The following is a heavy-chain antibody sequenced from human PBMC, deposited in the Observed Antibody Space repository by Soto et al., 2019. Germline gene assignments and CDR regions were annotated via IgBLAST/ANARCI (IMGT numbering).Heavy chain of an antibody. J-gene: IGHJ4*02. CDR1: GGTFSSYA. CDR2: VIPIFGTA. D-gene: IGHD3-22*01. V-gene: IGHV1-69*13. CDR3: ARGPYYYDSSGYPADC. Sequence: SVKVSCKASGGTFSSYAISWVRQAPGQGLKWMGGVIPIFGTANYAQKFQGRVTITADESTSTAYMELSSLRSEDTAVYYCARGPYYYDSSGYPADCWGQGTLVTVSS.